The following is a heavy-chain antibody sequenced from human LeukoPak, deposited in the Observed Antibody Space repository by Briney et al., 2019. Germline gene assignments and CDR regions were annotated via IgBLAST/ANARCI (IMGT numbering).Heavy chain of an antibody. Sequence: GGPLRLSCAASGFTFSSYAMHWVRHPPGKGLEWVSGISWNSGSIDYADSVKGRFTISRDNAKNSLYLQMNSLRVEDTAFYYCAKDNRRHYTSGPNPDSLHWGQGALVTVSS. D-gene: IGHD6-19*01. V-gene: IGHV3-9*01. CDR3: AKDNRRHYTSGPNPDSLH. CDR2: ISWNSGSI. CDR1: GFTFSSYA. J-gene: IGHJ4*02.